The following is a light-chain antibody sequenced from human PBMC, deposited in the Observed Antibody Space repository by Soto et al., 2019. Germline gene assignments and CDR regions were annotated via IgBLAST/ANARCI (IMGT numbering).Light chain of an antibody. CDR1: QSVSSSY. J-gene: IGKJ4*01. Sequence: EIVLTQSPGTLSLSPGEGATLSCRASQSVSSSYLAWYQQKPGQAPRLLIYGASSRATGTPDRFSGSGSGTDFTLTISRLEPEEFAVYYCQQYCSSPPLTFGGGPKVEIK. CDR3: QQYCSSPPLT. CDR2: GAS. V-gene: IGKV3-20*01.